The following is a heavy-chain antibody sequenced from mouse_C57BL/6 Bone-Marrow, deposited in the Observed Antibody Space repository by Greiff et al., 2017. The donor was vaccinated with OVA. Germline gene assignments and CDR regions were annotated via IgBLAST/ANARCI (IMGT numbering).Heavy chain of an antibody. CDR3: GRGRLGRYAMDD. J-gene: IGHJ4*01. CDR2: ILPGSGST. CDR1: GYTFTGYW. V-gene: IGHV1-9*01. Sequence: QVQLQQSGAELMKPGASVKLSCKASGYTFTGYWIAWVKQRPGHGLEWIGEILPGSGSTNYNEKFKGKATFTVDTSSNTAYMQLSSLTTEDSANYDDGRGRLGRYAMDDWGQGTSVTVSS. D-gene: IGHD1-2*01.